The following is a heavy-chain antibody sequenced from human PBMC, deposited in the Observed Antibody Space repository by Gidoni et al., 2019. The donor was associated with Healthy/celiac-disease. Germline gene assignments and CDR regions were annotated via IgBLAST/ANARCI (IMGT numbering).Heavy chain of an antibody. V-gene: IGHV1-2*02. D-gene: IGHD3-16*01. CDR3: ARDPERGSYKGYAFDI. Sequence: QVQLVQSGAEVQKPGASVKVSCKASGYNFTGYYMHWVRQSPGQGLEWMGWINPNSGGTNYAQKFQGMFTMTRDTSISTAYMELSRLRSDDTAVYYCARDPERGSYKGYAFDIWGQGTMVTVSS. CDR1: GYNFTGYY. CDR2: INPNSGGT. J-gene: IGHJ3*02.